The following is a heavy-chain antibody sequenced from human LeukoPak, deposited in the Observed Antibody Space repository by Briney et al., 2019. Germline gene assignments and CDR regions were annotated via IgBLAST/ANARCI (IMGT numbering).Heavy chain of an antibody. Sequence: GGSLRLSCAASGFSIRTYYMSLVRQVPGKGLEWVSVIYSGGTIRYADSVKGRFTFSRDNFKDALNLQMNSLRADDTAVYYCVRAVHHNFYSDSSGYYGDAFDVWGQGTVVTVSS. CDR3: VRAVHHNFYSDSSGYYGDAFDV. J-gene: IGHJ3*01. D-gene: IGHD3-22*01. V-gene: IGHV3-53*01. CDR2: IYSGGTI. CDR1: GFSIRTYY.